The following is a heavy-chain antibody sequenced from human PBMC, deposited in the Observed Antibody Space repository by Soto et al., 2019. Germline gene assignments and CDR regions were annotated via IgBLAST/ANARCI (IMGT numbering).Heavy chain of an antibody. D-gene: IGHD3-9*01. CDR3: AKNQDWYRPDPGAFDV. CDR1: GFTFGDYG. V-gene: IGHV3-23*01. CDR2: ISGSGNQI. J-gene: IGHJ3*01. Sequence: EVQLSQSGGGLVQRGGSLRLSCEGSGFTFGDYGINWVRQAPGKGLEWVSGISGSGNQIDYSDSVEGRFTVSRDNSKNTVFLQMNGLSAGDTAVYFCAKNQDWYRPDPGAFDVWGQGTMVTVSS.